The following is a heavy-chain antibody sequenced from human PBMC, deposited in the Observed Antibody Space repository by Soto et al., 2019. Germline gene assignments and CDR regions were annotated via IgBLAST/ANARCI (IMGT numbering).Heavy chain of an antibody. CDR1: GYTFTGYY. CDR3: ARVFVWFSHRGRTAMVTQSFDY. J-gene: IGHJ4*02. D-gene: IGHD5-18*01. Sequence: ASVKVSCKASGYTFTGYYMHWVRQAPGQGLEWMGWINPNSGGTNYAQKFQGRVTMTRDTSISTAYMELSRLRSDDTAVYYCARVFVWFSHRGRTAMVTQSFDYWGQGTLVTVSS. CDR2: INPNSGGT. V-gene: IGHV1-2*02.